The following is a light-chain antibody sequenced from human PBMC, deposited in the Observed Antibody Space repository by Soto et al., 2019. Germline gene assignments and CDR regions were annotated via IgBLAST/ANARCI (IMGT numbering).Light chain of an antibody. CDR1: SSDIGGYKY. CDR2: DVS. CDR3: SSYTSNTTPYV. V-gene: IGLV2-14*03. J-gene: IGLJ1*01. Sequence: QSALTQPASGSGCPGQSITISCTGSSSDIGGYKYVSWYQHHPGKAPKLMIYDVSNRPSGVSNRFSGSKSGDTASLTISGLQAEDEADYYCSSYTSNTTPYVFGTGTKLTVL.